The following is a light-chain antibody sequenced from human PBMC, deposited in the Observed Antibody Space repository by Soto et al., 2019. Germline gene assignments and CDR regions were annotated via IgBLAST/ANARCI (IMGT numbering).Light chain of an antibody. CDR3: HQYNKWPYT. Sequence: IVMTQSPATLSVSPGERATLSCRASQSVSSNLAWYQHNPGQAPRLLFYGASTRAAGIPARFSGGGSGTDFTLNISGLQSEDVAVYYCHQYNKWPYTFGQGTKLEIK. J-gene: IGKJ2*01. CDR1: QSVSSN. CDR2: GAS. V-gene: IGKV3-15*01.